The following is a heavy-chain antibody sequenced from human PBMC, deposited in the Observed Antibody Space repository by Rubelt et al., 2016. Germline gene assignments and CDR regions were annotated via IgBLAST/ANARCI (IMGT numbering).Heavy chain of an antibody. V-gene: IGHV3-72*01. Sequence: GGEWVSRTRNKANSYTTEYAASGKGRVTISRDDSKNSLYLQMNSLKTEDTAVYYCARVSYCGGDCYYPDQPDDYWGQGTLVTVSS. D-gene: IGHD2-21*02. CDR2: TRNKANSYTT. CDR3: ARVSYCGGDCYYPDQPDDY. J-gene: IGHJ4*02.